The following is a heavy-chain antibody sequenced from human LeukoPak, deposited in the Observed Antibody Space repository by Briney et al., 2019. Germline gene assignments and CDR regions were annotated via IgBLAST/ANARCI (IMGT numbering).Heavy chain of an antibody. V-gene: IGHV3-30*18. J-gene: IGHJ5*02. Sequence: EPGRSLRLSCAASGFTFNSYAMHWVRQAPGKGLEWVAVISFDGTFRSYGDSVKGRFAISRDNSRSTLSLQMNGLRTDDTATYYCTKGVNNGVYPNGSDTWGQGTLVTVSS. CDR3: TKGVNNGVYPNGSDT. CDR2: ISFDGTFR. D-gene: IGHD2-8*01. CDR1: GFTFNSYA.